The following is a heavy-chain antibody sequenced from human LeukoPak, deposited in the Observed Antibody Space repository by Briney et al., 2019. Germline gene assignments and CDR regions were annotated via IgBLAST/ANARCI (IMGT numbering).Heavy chain of an antibody. D-gene: IGHD6-6*01. Sequence: ASVKVSCKAPGYTFTTYGIRWVRLAPGQGLEWMGWISAYNGNTNYAQQFQGRVTMTTDTSMSTAYMELRSLRSDDTAVYYCARDLIAVRPGWFDPWGQGSLVTVSS. CDR1: GYTFTTYG. V-gene: IGHV1-18*01. CDR2: ISAYNGNT. J-gene: IGHJ5*02. CDR3: ARDLIAVRPGWFDP.